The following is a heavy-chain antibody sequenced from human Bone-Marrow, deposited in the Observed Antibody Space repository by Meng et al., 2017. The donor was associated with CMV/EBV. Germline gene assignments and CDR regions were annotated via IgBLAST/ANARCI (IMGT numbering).Heavy chain of an antibody. Sequence: SLKISCAASGFTFDDYAMHWVRQAPGKGLEWVSGISWNSGSIGYADSVKGRFTISRDNAKNSLYLQMNSLRAEDMALYYCAKGSGSYPDDAFDIWGQARMVTFSS. J-gene: IGHJ3*02. CDR3: AKGSGSYPDDAFDI. CDR2: ISWNSGSI. V-gene: IGHV3-9*03. D-gene: IGHD1-26*01. CDR1: GFTFDDYA.